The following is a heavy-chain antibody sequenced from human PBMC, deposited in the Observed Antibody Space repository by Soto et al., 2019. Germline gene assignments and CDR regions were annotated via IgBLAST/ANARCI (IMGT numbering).Heavy chain of an antibody. CDR2: ISYSGSS. Sequence: PSETLSLTCTVSGGSISSYYWSWVRQPPGKGLEWIGYISYSGSSNYNPSLKSPVTISVDASKNQFSLKLSSVTAADTAVYYCVRTGLGWFDPWGQGTLVTVSS. D-gene: IGHD7-27*01. V-gene: IGHV4-59*01. CDR1: GGSISSYY. CDR3: VRTGLGWFDP. J-gene: IGHJ5*02.